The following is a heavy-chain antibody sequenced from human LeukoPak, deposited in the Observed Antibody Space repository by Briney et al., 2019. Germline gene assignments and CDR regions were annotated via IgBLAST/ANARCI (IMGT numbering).Heavy chain of an antibody. J-gene: IGHJ4*02. Sequence: PSQTLSLTCTVSGGSISTGDFYWSWIRQPPGKGLEWIGYIYYTGSTYYNPSLKSRVTISLETSKNQFSLKLNSVTASDTAVYYCASYEGGYWGQGTLVTVSS. CDR2: IYYTGST. D-gene: IGHD3-22*01. CDR1: GGSISTGDFY. CDR3: ASYEGGY. V-gene: IGHV4-30-4*08.